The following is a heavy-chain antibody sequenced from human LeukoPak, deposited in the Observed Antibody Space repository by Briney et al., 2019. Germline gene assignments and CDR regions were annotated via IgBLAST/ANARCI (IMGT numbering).Heavy chain of an antibody. CDR1: GFTFSSYG. D-gene: IGHD6-19*01. CDR2: ISGSGGST. Sequence: GGSLRLSCAASGFTFSSYGMNWVRQAPGKGLEWVSVISGSGGSTFHADSVKGRFTISRDNSKNTLYLQMSSLRAEDTAVYYCARVGYNSGWYEHWGQGTLVTVSS. V-gene: IGHV3-23*01. CDR3: ARVGYNSGWYEH. J-gene: IGHJ5*02.